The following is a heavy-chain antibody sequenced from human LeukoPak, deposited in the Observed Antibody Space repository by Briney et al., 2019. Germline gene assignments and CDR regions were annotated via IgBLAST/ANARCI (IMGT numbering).Heavy chain of an antibody. CDR2: INHSGST. J-gene: IGHJ4*02. CDR3: ARSIAAAGPVASDY. CDR1: GGSFSGYY. V-gene: IGHV4-34*01. Sequence: PSETLSLTCAVYGGSFSGYYWSWIRQPPGKGLEWIGEINHSGSTNYNPSLKSRVTISVDTSKNQFSLKLSSVTAADTAVYYCARSIAAAGPVASDYWGQGTLVTVSS. D-gene: IGHD6-13*01.